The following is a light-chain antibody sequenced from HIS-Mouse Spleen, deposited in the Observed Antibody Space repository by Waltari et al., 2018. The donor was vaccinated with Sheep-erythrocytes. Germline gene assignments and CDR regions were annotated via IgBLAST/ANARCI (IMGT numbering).Light chain of an antibody. J-gene: IGKJ1*01. CDR2: GAS. CDR3: QQYGSSPQT. Sequence: EIVLTQSPGTLSLSPGERATLSCRASQSVSSSYLAWYQQEPGQAPRLLIYGASSRATGIPDRFSGSGSGTDFTLTISRLEPEDLSVYYCQQYGSSPQTFGQGTKVEIK. V-gene: IGKV3-20*01. CDR1: QSVSSSY.